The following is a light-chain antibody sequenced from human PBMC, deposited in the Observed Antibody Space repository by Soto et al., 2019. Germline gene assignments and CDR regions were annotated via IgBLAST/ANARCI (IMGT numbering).Light chain of an antibody. CDR3: QQYYNWPRT. CDR2: GAS. J-gene: IGKJ1*01. Sequence: EIVMTQSPATLSVSPGERATLSCRASQSVSSNLAWYQQKPGQTPRLLFYGASTRASGIPARFSGSGSGTEFTLTINSLQSEDFAVYYCQQYYNWPRTFGPGTKVENK. V-gene: IGKV3-15*01. CDR1: QSVSSN.